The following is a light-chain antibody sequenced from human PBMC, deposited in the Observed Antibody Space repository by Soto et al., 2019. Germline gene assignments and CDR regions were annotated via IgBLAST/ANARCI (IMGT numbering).Light chain of an antibody. J-gene: IGKJ2*01. Sequence: AIQMTQSPSSLSASVGDRVTITCRASQGIRNDLGWYQQKPGKAPKLLIYAASSLQSGVPSRFRGSRSGTDFTITNSSRQPEDFATYYSLQDYNYPYTVGQGTKLEIK. CDR2: AAS. CDR3: LQDYNYPYT. V-gene: IGKV1-6*01. CDR1: QGIRND.